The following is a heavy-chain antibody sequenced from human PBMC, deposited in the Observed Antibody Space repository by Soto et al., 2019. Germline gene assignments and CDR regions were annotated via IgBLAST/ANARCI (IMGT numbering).Heavy chain of an antibody. CDR3: ARRVQANSVVVQDNWLDP. V-gene: IGHV4-39*01. J-gene: IGHJ5*02. Sequence: SETLSLTCTVSSASISSSSYTWGWIRQPPGKGLEWIGSIYYSGTTYYNPSLNSRVTVSVDTSKNQFSLKVTSVTAADTAIYYCARRVQANSVVVQDNWLDPWGQGSLVTVSS. CDR2: IYYSGTT. D-gene: IGHD2-15*01. CDR1: SASISSSSYT.